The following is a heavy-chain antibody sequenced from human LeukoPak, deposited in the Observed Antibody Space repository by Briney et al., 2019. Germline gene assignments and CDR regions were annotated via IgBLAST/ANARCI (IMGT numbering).Heavy chain of an antibody. V-gene: IGHV3-7*01. CDR3: ARDDPGYDFWSGCPTFDY. D-gene: IGHD3-3*01. J-gene: IGHJ4*02. Sequence: PGGSLRLSCAASGFTFSSYWMSWVRQAPGKGLEWVANIKQDGSEKYYVDSVKGRFTISRDNAKNSLYLQMNSLRAEDTAVYYCARDDPGYDFWSGCPTFDYWGQGTLVTVSS. CDR1: GFTFSSYW. CDR2: IKQDGSEK.